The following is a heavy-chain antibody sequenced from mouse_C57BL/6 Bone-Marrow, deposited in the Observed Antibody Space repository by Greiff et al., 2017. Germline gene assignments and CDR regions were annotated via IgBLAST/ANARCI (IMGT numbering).Heavy chain of an antibody. CDR2: INPSSGYT. Sequence: QVQLKQSGADLAKPGASVKLSCKASGYTFTSYWMHWVHQRPGQGLEWIGYINPSSGYTKYNQKFKDKATLTADKSSSTAYMQLSSLTYEDSAVYYCATSLYDYDGNYYAMDYWGQGTSVTVSS. CDR1: GYTFTSYW. D-gene: IGHD2-4*01. CDR3: ATSLYDYDGNYYAMDY. V-gene: IGHV1-7*01. J-gene: IGHJ4*01.